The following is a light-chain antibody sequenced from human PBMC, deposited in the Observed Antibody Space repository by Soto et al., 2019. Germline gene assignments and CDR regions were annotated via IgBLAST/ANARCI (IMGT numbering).Light chain of an antibody. CDR1: QGITTTS. CDR2: GAS. J-gene: IGKJ5*01. V-gene: IGKV3-20*01. CDR3: QQYGTSPFT. Sequence: VLTQSPSTLSLSPGDTATPSCRASQGITTTSLAWSQQKPGQAPRLLIYGASTRATGVPDRFSSSESGTDFTLSISRLEPEDFVVYYCQQYGTSPFTFGQGTRLEI.